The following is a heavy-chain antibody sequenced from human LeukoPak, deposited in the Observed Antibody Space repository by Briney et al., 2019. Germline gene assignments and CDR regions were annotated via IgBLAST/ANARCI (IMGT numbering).Heavy chain of an antibody. CDR3: ARTYYDLWSGYYLGNYFDY. J-gene: IGHJ4*02. CDR2: INHSGST. D-gene: IGHD3-3*01. CDR1: GGSFSGYY. Sequence: SETLSLTCAVYGGSFSGYYWSWIRQPPGKGLEWIGEINHSGSTNYNPSLKSRVTISVDTSKNQFSLKLSSVTAADTAVYYCARTYYDLWSGYYLGNYFDYWGQGTLVTVSS. V-gene: IGHV4-34*01.